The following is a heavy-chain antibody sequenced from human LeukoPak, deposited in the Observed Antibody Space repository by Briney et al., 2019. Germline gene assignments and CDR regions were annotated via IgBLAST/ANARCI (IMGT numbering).Heavy chain of an antibody. V-gene: IGHV7-4-1*02. D-gene: IGHD3-22*01. J-gene: IGHJ1*01. CDR1: GYTFTSYA. CDR2: INTNTGNP. CDR3: ARGDYDSSGYYYRYFQH. Sequence: ASVKVSCKASGYTFTSYAMNWVRQAPGQGLEWMGWINTNTGNPTYAQGFTGRFVFSLDTSVSTAYLQISSLKAEDAAVYYCARGDYDSSGYYYRYFQHWGQGTLVTVSS.